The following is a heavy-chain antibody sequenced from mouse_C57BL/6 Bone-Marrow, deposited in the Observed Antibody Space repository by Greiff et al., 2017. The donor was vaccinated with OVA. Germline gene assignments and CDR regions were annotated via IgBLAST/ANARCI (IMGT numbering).Heavy chain of an antibody. CDR1: GFSLTSYG. V-gene: IGHV2-2*01. CDR3: ARNLPYYYGSSYVYYYAMDY. CDR2: IWSGGST. D-gene: IGHD1-1*01. J-gene: IGHJ4*01. Sequence: VQLQQSGPGLVQPSQSLSITCTVSGFSLTSYGVHWVRQSPGKGLEWLGVIWSGGSTDYNAAFISRLSISKDNSKSQVFFKMNSLQADDTAIYYCARNLPYYYGSSYVYYYAMDYWGQGTSVTVSS.